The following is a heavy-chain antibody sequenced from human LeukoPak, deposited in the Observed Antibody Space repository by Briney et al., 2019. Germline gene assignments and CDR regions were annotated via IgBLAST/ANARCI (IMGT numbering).Heavy chain of an antibody. Sequence: GGSLRLSCAASGFTFSSYAMHWVRQAPGKGLEWVAVISYDGSNKYYADSVKGRFTISRDNSKNTLYLQINSLRAEDTAVYYCARPGEGDNWNPWVVWGQGTLVTVSS. CDR2: ISYDGSNK. CDR3: ARPGEGDNWNPWVV. CDR1: GFTFSSYA. J-gene: IGHJ4*02. D-gene: IGHD1-20*01. V-gene: IGHV3-30-3*01.